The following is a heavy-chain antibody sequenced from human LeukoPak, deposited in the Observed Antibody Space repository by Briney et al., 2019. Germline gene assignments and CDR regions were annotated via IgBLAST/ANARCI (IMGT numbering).Heavy chain of an antibody. J-gene: IGHJ4*02. CDR3: ARGRIAAAALPDYDY. Sequence: SETLSLTCAVYGGSFSGYYWSWIRQPPGKGLEWIGEINHSGSANYNPSLKSRVTISVDTSKNQFSLKLSSVTAADTAVYYCARGRIAAAALPDYDYWGQGTLVTVSS. CDR2: INHSGSA. V-gene: IGHV4-34*01. D-gene: IGHD6-13*01. CDR1: GGSFSGYY.